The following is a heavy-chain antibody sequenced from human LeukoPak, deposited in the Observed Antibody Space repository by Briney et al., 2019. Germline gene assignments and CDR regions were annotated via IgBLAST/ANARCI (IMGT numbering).Heavy chain of an antibody. J-gene: IGHJ6*03. CDR1: GYTFTSYG. V-gene: IGHV1-18*01. CDR2: ISAYNGNT. D-gene: IGHD6-19*01. CDR3: ARGNSGWSAYYYMDV. Sequence: ASVKVSCKASGYTFTSYGISWVRQAPGQGLEWMGWISAYNGNTNYAQKLQGRVTMTTDTSTSTAYMELRSLRSEDTAVYYCARGNSGWSAYYYMDVWGKGTTVTISS.